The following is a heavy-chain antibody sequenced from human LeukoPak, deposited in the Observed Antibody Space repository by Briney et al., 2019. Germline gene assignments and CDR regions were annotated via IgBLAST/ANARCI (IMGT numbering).Heavy chain of an antibody. J-gene: IGHJ3*02. V-gene: IGHV3-21*01. CDR1: GVTFSCYN. CDR2: ITSGSSTI. D-gene: IGHD2-15*01. CDR3: ENLRYCSGGSSYSGAFDI. Sequence: GGSLRLTCAASGVTFSCYNMTWVRQAPGKGLEWVSSITSGSSTIYYSDSVKGRFTISRDNAKNSLYLQMNSLRAEETAVYYCENLRYCSGGSSYSGAFDIWGQGTIVTVSS.